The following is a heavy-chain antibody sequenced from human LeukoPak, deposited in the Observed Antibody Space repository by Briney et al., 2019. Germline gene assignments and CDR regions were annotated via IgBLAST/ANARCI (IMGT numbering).Heavy chain of an antibody. CDR2: MSPSGTT. CDR1: GVSVSSGSYY. CDR3: ARIHRYCSGGACYVLDN. D-gene: IGHD2-15*01. Sequence: PSETLSLTCTVSGVSVSSGSYYLSWIRQPPGKGLDWIAYMSPSGTTNYNPSLKSRVTTSVDTSRTQFSLRLSSVTAADTAVYYCARIHRYCSGGACYVLDNWGQGTLVAVSS. J-gene: IGHJ4*02. V-gene: IGHV4-61*01.